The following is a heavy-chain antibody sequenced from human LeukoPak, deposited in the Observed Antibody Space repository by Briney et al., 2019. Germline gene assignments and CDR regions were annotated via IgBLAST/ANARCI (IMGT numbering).Heavy chain of an antibody. J-gene: IGHJ4*02. V-gene: IGHV3-7*01. D-gene: IGHD1-1*01. Sequence: GGSLRLSCAASGFTFSSYSMNWVRQAPGKGLEWVANINEDGGEKYYVDSVEGRFTISRDNAKNSLFLEMNTLRAEDTAVYYCARRRGLEYWGQETLVIVSS. CDR3: ARRRGLEY. CDR2: INEDGGEK. CDR1: GFTFSSYS.